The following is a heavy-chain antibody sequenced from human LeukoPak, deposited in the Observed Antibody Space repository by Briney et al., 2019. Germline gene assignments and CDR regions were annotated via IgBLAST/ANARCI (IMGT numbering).Heavy chain of an antibody. CDR1: GYTFTGYY. Sequence: ASVKVSCKASGYTFTGYYMHWVRQAPGQGLEWMGWINPNSGGTNYAQKFQGRVTMTRDTSISTAYMELSRLRSDDTAVYYCARDDPDCDFWSGPASNWFDPWGQGTLVTVSS. D-gene: IGHD3-3*01. V-gene: IGHV1-2*02. CDR2: INPNSGGT. J-gene: IGHJ5*02. CDR3: ARDDPDCDFWSGPASNWFDP.